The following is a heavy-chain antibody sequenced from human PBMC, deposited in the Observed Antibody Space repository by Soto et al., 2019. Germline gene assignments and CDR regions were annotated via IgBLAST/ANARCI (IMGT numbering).Heavy chain of an antibody. CDR2: VSDSGGST. CDR3: ARTIVGGVVHAFDF. D-gene: IGHD1-26*01. Sequence: EVQLLESGGGLVQPGGSLRLSCAASGFTFSSYAMNWVRQAPGQGLEWVSTVSDSGGSTYYADSVQGRFTISRDNSKNTLFLHMSRLGAEYTAIYYCARTIVGGVVHAFDFWGQGTLVTVSS. V-gene: IGHV3-23*01. J-gene: IGHJ4*02. CDR1: GFTFSSYA.